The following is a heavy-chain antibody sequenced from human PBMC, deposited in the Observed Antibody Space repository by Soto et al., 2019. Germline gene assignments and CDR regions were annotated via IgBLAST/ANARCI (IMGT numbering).Heavy chain of an antibody. J-gene: IGHJ4*02. Sequence: PSETLSLTCTVSGGSISSYYWSWIRQPPGKGLEWIGYIYHSGNTNYNPSLKGRVTISADKSKNQFYLDLNSVTAADTAVYYCARGMTTVTTLDYWGQGTLVTVSS. CDR1: GGSISSYY. D-gene: IGHD4-4*01. V-gene: IGHV4-59*12. CDR3: ARGMTTVTTLDY. CDR2: IYHSGNT.